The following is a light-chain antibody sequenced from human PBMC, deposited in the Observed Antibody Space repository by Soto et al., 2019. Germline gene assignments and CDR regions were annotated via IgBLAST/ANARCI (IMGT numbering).Light chain of an antibody. V-gene: IGLV2-14*01. Sequence: QSALTQPASVSGSPGKSITISCTGNSSDVGGYNYVSWYQKHPGKAPKLMIYEVSNRPSGVSNRFSGSKSGNTASLTISGLQAEDEADYYCSSYTSSSIDYVFGTGTKLTVL. J-gene: IGLJ1*01. CDR1: SSDVGGYNY. CDR3: SSYTSSSIDYV. CDR2: EVS.